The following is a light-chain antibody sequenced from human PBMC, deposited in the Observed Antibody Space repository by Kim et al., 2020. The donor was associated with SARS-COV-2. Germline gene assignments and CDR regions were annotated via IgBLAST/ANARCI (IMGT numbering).Light chain of an antibody. Sequence: GARVPISCSGSSSNSGNKYVSWYQQLPGSAPKLFIYDNNERPSGIPDRFSGSTSGTSATLGSTGLHTGDEGVYYCATWDSSLSAVVFGGGTQLTVL. CDR3: ATWDSSLSAVV. CDR1: SSNSGNKY. V-gene: IGLV1-51*01. J-gene: IGLJ2*01. CDR2: DNN.